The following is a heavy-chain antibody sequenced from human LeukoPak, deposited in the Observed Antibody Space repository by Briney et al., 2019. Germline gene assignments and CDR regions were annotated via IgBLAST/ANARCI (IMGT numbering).Heavy chain of an antibody. CDR2: IWYDGSNK. D-gene: IGHD3-22*01. Sequence: GRSLRLSCAASGFTFSSYGMHWVRQAPGKGLEWVAVIWYDGSNKYYAQYVKGRFTISRDNSKNTLYLQMNSLRAEDTAVYYCAKDLSVDYYDSSGPLFQHWGQGTLVTVSS. CDR1: GFTFSSYG. J-gene: IGHJ1*01. V-gene: IGHV3-33*06. CDR3: AKDLSVDYYDSSGPLFQH.